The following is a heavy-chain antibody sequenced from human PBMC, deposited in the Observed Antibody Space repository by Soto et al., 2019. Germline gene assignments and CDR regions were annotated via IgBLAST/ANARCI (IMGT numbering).Heavy chain of an antibody. CDR1: GFTFSSYW. J-gene: IGHJ4*02. V-gene: IGHV3-74*01. CDR2: INNDGSST. D-gene: IGHD3-10*01. Sequence: EVQLVESGGGLVQPGGSLRLSCAASGFTFSSYWMHWVRQAPGKGLVWVSRINNDGSSTSYADSVKGRLTISRDNAKNTLYLQVNSLRAEDTAVCYCAGGGVAGAGTYYNDYWGRGTLVTVSS. CDR3: AGGGVAGAGTYYNDY.